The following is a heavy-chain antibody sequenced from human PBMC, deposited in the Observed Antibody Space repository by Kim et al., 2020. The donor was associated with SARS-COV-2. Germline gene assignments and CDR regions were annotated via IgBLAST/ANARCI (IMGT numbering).Heavy chain of an antibody. V-gene: IGHV3-30*01. CDR3: ARTAGESLRGVTDTDDGLDV. J-gene: IGHJ6*02. D-gene: IGHD3-10*01. Sequence: RFTISRDNSKNTLYLQMNSLRAEDTALYYCARTAGESLRGVTDTDDGLDVWGQGTTVTVSS.